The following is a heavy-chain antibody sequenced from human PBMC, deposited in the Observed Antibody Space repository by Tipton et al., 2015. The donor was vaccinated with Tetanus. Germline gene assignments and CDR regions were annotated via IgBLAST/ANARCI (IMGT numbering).Heavy chain of an antibody. CDR1: GGSISSYY. CDR2: IYYSGST. CDR3: ARGRHFIEVALPLDY. V-gene: IGHV4-59*08. J-gene: IGHJ4*02. D-gene: IGHD6-19*01. Sequence: TLSLTCSVSGGSISSYYWSWIRHPPGKGLEWIGYIYYSGSTNYNPSLKSRVTTSVGTSKNQFSLKLSSVTAADTAVYYCARGRHFIEVALPLDYWGQGTLVTVSS.